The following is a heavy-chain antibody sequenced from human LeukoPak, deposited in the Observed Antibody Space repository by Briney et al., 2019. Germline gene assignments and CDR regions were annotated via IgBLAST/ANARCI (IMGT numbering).Heavy chain of an antibody. J-gene: IGHJ3*02. D-gene: IGHD2-21*02. CDR2: IIPIFGTA. CDR3: ARDSDSDAFDI. V-gene: IGHV1-69*06. CDR1: GGTFSSYA. Sequence: GASVKVSCKAPGGTFSSYAISWVRQAPGQGLEWMGGIIPIFGTANYAQKFQGRVTITADKSTSTAYMELSSLRSEDTAVYYCARDSDSDAFDIWGQGTMVTVSS.